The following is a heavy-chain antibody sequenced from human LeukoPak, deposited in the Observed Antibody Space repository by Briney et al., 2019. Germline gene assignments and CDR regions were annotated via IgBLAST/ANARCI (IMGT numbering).Heavy chain of an antibody. J-gene: IGHJ4*02. D-gene: IGHD1-1*01. CDR2: VSTSSSYI. Sequence: PVQPLDSPSVVSTSSSYIYYADSVKGRFTISRDNAKNSLSLQMNSLRAEDTATYYCARIQLYHGDFDSWGQGTLVTVSS. V-gene: IGHV3-21*05. CDR3: ARIQLYHGDFDS.